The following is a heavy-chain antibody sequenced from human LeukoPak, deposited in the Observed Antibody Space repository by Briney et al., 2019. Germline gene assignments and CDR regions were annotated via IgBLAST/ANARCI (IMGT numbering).Heavy chain of an antibody. J-gene: IGHJ4*02. CDR2: IIPIFGTA. Sequence: SVKASCKASGYTFTGYYMHWVRQDPGQGLEWMGGIIPIFGTANYAQKFQGRVTITADKSTSTAYMELSSLRSEDTAVYYCARVLDSSGYYVPLDYWGQGTLVTVSS. V-gene: IGHV1-69*06. CDR1: GYTFTGYY. D-gene: IGHD3-22*01. CDR3: ARVLDSSGYYVPLDY.